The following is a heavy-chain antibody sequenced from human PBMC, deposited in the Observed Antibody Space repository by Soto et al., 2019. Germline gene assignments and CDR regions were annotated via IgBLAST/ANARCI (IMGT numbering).Heavy chain of an antibody. Sequence: LRLSCAASGFTFSSYGMHWVRQAPGKGLEWVAVIWYDGSNKYYADSVKGRFTISRDNSKNTLYLQMNSLRAEDTAVYYCARDQSSSWHYFDYWGQGTLVTVSS. D-gene: IGHD6-13*01. J-gene: IGHJ4*02. CDR1: GFTFSSYG. V-gene: IGHV3-33*01. CDR3: ARDQSSSWHYFDY. CDR2: IWYDGSNK.